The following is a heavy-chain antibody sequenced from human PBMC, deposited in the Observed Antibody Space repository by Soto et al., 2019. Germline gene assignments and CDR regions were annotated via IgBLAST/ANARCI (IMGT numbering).Heavy chain of an antibody. D-gene: IGHD2-8*01. CDR1: GGFISTSSYY. J-gene: IGHJ4*02. Sequence: QLQLQQSGPGLVKPSETLSLTCTVSGGFISTSSYYWGWVRQPPGKGLEWMGTIYYTGYTYYNPSIKSRVAMSVDTSTDHFSLILTSVDAADSDFDYCARRATAVNGLFDHWGLGTLVTVSS. CDR2: IYYTGYT. V-gene: IGHV4-39*02. CDR3: ARRATAVNGLFDH.